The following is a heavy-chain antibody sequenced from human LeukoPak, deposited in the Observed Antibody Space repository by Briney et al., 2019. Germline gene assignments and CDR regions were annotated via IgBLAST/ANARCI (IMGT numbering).Heavy chain of an antibody. CDR1: GYSFTSNG. V-gene: IGHV1-18*01. CDR3: ARETRKLAYCGGDCYPDY. Sequence: ASVKVSCKASGYSFTSNGISWVRQAAGQGLERMGWISAYNGNTNYAQKLQGRVTMTTDTSTSTAYMELRSLRSDDTAVYYCARETRKLAYCGGDCYPDYWGQGTLVTVSS. CDR2: ISAYNGNT. J-gene: IGHJ4*02. D-gene: IGHD2-21*02.